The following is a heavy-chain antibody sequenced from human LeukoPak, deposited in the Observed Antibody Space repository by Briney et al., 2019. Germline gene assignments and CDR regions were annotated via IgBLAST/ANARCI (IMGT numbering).Heavy chain of an antibody. V-gene: IGHV4-34*01. CDR3: ARRLGGIVVVVAAAFDY. CDR2: INHSGST. CDR1: GGSFSGYY. J-gene: IGHJ4*02. Sequence: PSETLSLTCAVYGGSFSGYYWSWIRQPPGKGLEWIGEINHSGSTNYNPSLKSRVTISVDTSKNQFSLKLNSVTAADTAVYYCARRLGGIVVVVAAAFDYWGQGTLVTVSS. D-gene: IGHD2-15*01.